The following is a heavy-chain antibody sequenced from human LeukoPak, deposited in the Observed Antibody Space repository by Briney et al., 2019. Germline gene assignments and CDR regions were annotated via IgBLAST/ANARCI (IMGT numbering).Heavy chain of an antibody. CDR1: GFTFSAYG. CDR3: SKHDRFGTPHV. D-gene: IGHD3-10*01. Sequence: PGGSLRLSCAASGFTFSAYGMSWVRQAPGKGLEWISTSSRDDAKTYYTDSVQGRFIISRDMSKNTLYLQMNSLRVEDTAVYYCSKHDRFGTPHVWGHGTMVNVS. J-gene: IGHJ3*01. CDR2: SSRDDAKT. V-gene: IGHV3-23*01.